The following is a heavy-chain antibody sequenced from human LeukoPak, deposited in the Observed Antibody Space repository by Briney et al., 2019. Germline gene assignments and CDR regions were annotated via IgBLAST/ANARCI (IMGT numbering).Heavy chain of an antibody. V-gene: IGHV3-23*01. CDR1: GFTFSSYA. CDR3: AKDIVIIPAASYAFDI. J-gene: IGHJ3*02. CDR2: ISGSGAST. D-gene: IGHD2-2*01. Sequence: GRSLRLSCAASGFTFSSYAMHWVRQAPGKGLEWVSVISGSGASTYYADSVKGRFIISRDNSKNTLYLQTNSLRAEDTAVYYCAKDIVIIPAASYAFDIWGQGTMVIVSS.